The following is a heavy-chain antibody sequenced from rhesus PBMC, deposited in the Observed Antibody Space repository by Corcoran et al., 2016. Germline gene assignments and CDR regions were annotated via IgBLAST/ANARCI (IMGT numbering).Heavy chain of an antibody. D-gene: IGHD6-31*01. J-gene: IGHJ2*01. V-gene: IGHV4-165*01. CDR2: ISGSSGST. Sequence: QVQLQESGPGLVKPSETLSLTCAVSGGSFSGYYWGWLRQPPGKGLEWIGYISGSSGSTDYNPSLKSRVTISTDTSKNQFSLKLSSVTAADTAVYYCARSPGAAAGWYFDLWGPGTPITISS. CDR1: GGSFSGYY. CDR3: ARSPGAAAGWYFDL.